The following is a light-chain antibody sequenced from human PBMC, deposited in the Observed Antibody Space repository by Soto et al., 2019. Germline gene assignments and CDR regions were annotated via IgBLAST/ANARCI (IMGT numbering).Light chain of an antibody. Sequence: QSALTQPASGSGSAGQSITISCSGTMRDVGAYNLVSWYQQHPGTAPKLIIYEVRNRPSGISSRFSGSRSGNTASLTISGLQPEDDGDYYCSAYTARSTLVFGGGTKVTVL. CDR3: SAYTARSTLV. CDR1: MRDVGAYNL. CDR2: EVR. V-gene: IGLV2-14*01. J-gene: IGLJ3*02.